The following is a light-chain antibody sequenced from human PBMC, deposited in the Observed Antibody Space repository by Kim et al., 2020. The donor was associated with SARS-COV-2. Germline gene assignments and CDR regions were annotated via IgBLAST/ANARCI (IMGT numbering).Light chain of an antibody. CDR1: QSINTY. CDR3: QQGHTAPLLT. V-gene: IGKV1-39*01. Sequence: DIQMTQSPSSLAASVGDRVTIACRASQSINTYLNWYQQKPGKAPKLLNYAASTLQSGVPSRFSGSGSGTDLTLTISSLQPEDCATYYCQQGHTAPLLTFGGGTKVDI. J-gene: IGKJ4*01. CDR2: AAS.